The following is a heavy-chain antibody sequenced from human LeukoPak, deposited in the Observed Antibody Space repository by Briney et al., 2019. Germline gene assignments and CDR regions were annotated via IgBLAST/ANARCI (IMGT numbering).Heavy chain of an antibody. CDR1: GFTFSSYW. V-gene: IGHV3-74*01. J-gene: IGHJ4*02. CDR2: INSDGSST. D-gene: IGHD3-9*01. Sequence: PGGSLRLSCAASGFTFSSYWMHWVRQAPGKGLVWVSRINSDGSSTSYADSVKGRFTISRDSAKNTLYLQMNSLRAEDTAVYYCAREGGDYDILTGYYSSWGQGTLATVSS. CDR3: AREGGDYDILTGYYSS.